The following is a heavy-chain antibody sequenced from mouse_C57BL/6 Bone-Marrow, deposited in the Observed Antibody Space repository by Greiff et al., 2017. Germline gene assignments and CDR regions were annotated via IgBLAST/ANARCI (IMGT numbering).Heavy chain of an antibody. J-gene: IGHJ2*01. Sequence: QVQLQQPGAELVMPGASVKLSCTASGYTFTSYWMHWVKQRPGQGLEWIGEIDPSDSYTNYNQKFKGKSHLTVDKSSSADYMQISSLTSEDSAVYYCAREETGTNFDYWVQGTTLTVAS. D-gene: IGHD4-1*01. CDR2: IDPSDSYT. CDR3: AREETGTNFDY. V-gene: IGHV1-69*01. CDR1: GYTFTSYW.